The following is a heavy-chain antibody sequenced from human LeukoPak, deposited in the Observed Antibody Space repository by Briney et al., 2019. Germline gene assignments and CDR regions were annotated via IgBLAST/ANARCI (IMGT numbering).Heavy chain of an antibody. CDR1: GFTFSSYW. CDR2: IKQDGSEK. Sequence: GGSLRLSCAASGFTFSSYWMSWVRQAPGKGLEWVANIKQDGSEKYYVDSVKGRFTISRDNAKNSLYLQMNSLRAEDTAVYYCARDISDYYGSGSYDYYYGMDVWGQGTTVTVS. V-gene: IGHV3-7*04. CDR3: ARDISDYYGSGSYDYYYGMDV. D-gene: IGHD3-10*01. J-gene: IGHJ6*02.